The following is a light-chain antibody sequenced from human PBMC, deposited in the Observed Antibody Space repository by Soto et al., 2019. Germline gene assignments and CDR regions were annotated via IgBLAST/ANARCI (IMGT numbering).Light chain of an antibody. J-gene: IGKJ4*01. CDR3: QQYASSPLT. V-gene: IGKV3-20*01. CDR2: GAS. Sequence: EIVLTQSPGTLSLSSGERATLSCRASQSVRSNYLAWYQQKPGQAPRLLIYGASSRATGIPDRFGGSGSGTDFTLTISRPAPEDFAVYYCQQYASSPLTFGGGTKVEIK. CDR1: QSVRSNY.